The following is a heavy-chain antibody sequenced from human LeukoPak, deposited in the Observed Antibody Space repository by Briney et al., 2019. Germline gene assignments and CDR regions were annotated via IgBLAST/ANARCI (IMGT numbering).Heavy chain of an antibody. D-gene: IGHD1-26*01. Sequence: GGSLRLSCAVSGFSFENNWMSWVRQAPGKGLEWVANIKQDGSEIHYVDSVKGRFTISRDNAKNTLYLQMNRLRVEDTAVYYCARDKRMRPTICGSWGQGTLVTVSS. J-gene: IGHJ5*02. V-gene: IGHV3-7*01. CDR1: GFSFENNW. CDR2: IKQDGSEI. CDR3: ARDKRMRPTICGS.